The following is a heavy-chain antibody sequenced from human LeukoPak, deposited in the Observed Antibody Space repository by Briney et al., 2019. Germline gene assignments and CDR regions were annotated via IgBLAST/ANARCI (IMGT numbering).Heavy chain of an antibody. J-gene: IGHJ5*02. CDR3: ARDSGTTGEVKFDP. V-gene: IGHV3-23*01. Sequence: PGGSLRLSCEASGFTFNNYVMTWVRQAPGKGLEWVSGISGSGGSTYYADSVKGRFTISRDNSKNTLYLQMNSLRAEDTAVYYCARDSGTTGEVKFDPWGQGTLVTVSS. CDR1: GFTFNNYV. CDR2: ISGSGGST. D-gene: IGHD3-10*01.